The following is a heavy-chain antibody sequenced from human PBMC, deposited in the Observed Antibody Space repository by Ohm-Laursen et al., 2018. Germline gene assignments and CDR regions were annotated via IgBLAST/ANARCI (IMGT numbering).Heavy chain of an antibody. Sequence: SLRLSCAASGFTFSTYSMNWVRQAPGKGLEWVSSISSSSSYIYYADSVKGRFTISRDNAKNSLYLQMNSLRAEDTAVYYCARDLADSSGAPFDPWGQGTLVTVSS. V-gene: IGHV3-21*01. CDR1: GFTFSTYS. J-gene: IGHJ5*02. D-gene: IGHD3-22*01. CDR3: ARDLADSSGAPFDP. CDR2: ISSSSSYI.